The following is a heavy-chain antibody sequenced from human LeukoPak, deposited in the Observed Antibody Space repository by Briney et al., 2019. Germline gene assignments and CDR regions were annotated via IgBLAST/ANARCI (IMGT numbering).Heavy chain of an antibody. CDR2: ISSSGSTI. CDR1: GFTFSSYE. V-gene: IGHV3-48*03. CDR3: ARTPLGAMGYYGMAV. D-gene: IGHD1-26*01. Sequence: GGSLRLSCAASGFTFSSYEMNWVRQAPGKGLEWVSYISSSGSTIYYADSVKGRFTISRDNAKNSLYLQMNSLRAEDTAVYYCARTPLGAMGYYGMAVWGQGTTVTVSS. J-gene: IGHJ6*02.